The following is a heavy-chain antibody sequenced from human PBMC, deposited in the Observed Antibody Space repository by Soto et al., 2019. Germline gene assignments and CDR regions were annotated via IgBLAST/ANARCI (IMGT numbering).Heavy chain of an antibody. CDR3: AKESGAPAGTAEY. J-gene: IGHJ4*02. V-gene: IGHV4-4*07. CDR2: ISASGNT. Sequence: VQLQESGPGLVKPSGTLSLTCTVSGASFSNSYWSWIRRPAGKGLEWIGRISASGNTNYNPSLKIRVTMSIDTSKIQLSLKVTSVTAADTALYYCAKESGAPAGTAEYWGQGILVTVSS. D-gene: IGHD1-1*01. CDR1: GASFSNSY.